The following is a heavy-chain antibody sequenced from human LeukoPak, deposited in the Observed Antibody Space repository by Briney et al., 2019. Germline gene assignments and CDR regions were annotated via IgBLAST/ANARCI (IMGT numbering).Heavy chain of an antibody. J-gene: IGHJ4*02. CDR2: IWYDGSNK. CDR3: AKDKEGGFGFDY. D-gene: IGHD3-10*01. Sequence: GRSLRLSCAASGFTFSSYGMHWVRQAPGKGLEWVAVIWYDGSNKYYADSVKGRFTISRDNSKNTLYLQMNSLRAEDTAVYYCAKDKEGGFGFDYWGQGTLVTVSS. CDR1: GFTFSSYG. V-gene: IGHV3-33*06.